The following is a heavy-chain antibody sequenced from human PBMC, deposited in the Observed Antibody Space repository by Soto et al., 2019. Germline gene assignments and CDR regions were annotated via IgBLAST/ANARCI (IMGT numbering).Heavy chain of an antibody. Sequence: SETLSLTCTVSGGSISSSSYYWGWIRQPPGKGLEWIGSIYYSGSTYYNPSLKSRVTISVDTSKNQFSLKLSSVTAADTAVYYCASHSSSSATRGYYFDYWGQGTLVTVSS. V-gene: IGHV4-39*01. D-gene: IGHD6-6*01. CDR2: IYYSGST. CDR3: ASHSSSSATRGYYFDY. J-gene: IGHJ4*02. CDR1: GGSISSSSYY.